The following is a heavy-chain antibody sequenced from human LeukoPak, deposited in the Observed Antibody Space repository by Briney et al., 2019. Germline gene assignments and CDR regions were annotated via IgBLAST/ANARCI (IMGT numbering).Heavy chain of an antibody. D-gene: IGHD2-15*01. CDR2: ISSGSNDR. CDR1: GFIFSSYS. CDR3: ARTVGGSLDY. J-gene: IGHJ4*02. V-gene: IGHV3-48*02. Sequence: GGSLRLSCAASGFIFSSYSMSWVRQAPGGGLQWLSYISSGSNDRYYADSVKGRFAISRDNAKNSQYLQMNSLRDEDTAMYYCARTVGGSLDYWGQGTQVTVSS.